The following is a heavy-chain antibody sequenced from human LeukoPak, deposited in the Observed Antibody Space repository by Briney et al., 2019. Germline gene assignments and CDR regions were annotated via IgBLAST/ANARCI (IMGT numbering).Heavy chain of an antibody. CDR1: SFPFSCYA. D-gene: IGHD3-22*01. J-gene: IGHJ6*02. V-gene: IGHV3-23*01. CDR2: ISGSGGST. CDR3: AKDHTPYYYDSSGYYLYGMDV. Sequence: GGSLRLSCAASSFPFSCYAMLWVRQAAGMGLDWVSAISGSGGSTYFAVFVQARCPISRDNCKNTLYLQMKSLRAEDTAVYYCAKDHTPYYYDSSGYYLYGMDVWGQGTTATVSS.